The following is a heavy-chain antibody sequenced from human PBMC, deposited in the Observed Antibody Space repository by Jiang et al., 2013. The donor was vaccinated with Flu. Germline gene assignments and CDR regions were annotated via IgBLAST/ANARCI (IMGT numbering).Heavy chain of an antibody. V-gene: IGHV1-46*01. CDR1: GYTFTSYY. D-gene: IGHD6-6*01. Sequence: VQLVESGAEVKKPGASVKVSCKASGYTFTSYYMHWVRQAPGQGLEWMGIINPSGGSTSYAQKFQGRVTMTRDTSTSTVYMELSSLRSEDTAVYYCARGGLTTSSIAARRRWRGPTNFDYWGQGTLVTVSS. CDR2: INPSGGST. CDR3: ARGGLTTSSIAARRRWRGPTNFDY. J-gene: IGHJ4*02.